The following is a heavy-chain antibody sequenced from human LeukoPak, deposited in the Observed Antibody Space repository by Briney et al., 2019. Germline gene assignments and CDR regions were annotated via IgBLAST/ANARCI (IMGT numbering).Heavy chain of an antibody. J-gene: IGHJ6*02. CDR3: AIARPQFSGGSCKYYYGVDV. V-gene: IGHV1-8*01. CDR1: GYTFTSYD. Sequence: GASVKLSCQASGYTFTSYDINWVRQATGQGLEWMGCMNPNGGNTGYAQKVQGRVTMTRHTSISTAYMEFSSLRSEDTAVYYCAIARPQFSGGSCKYYYGVDVWGEGTTVTVSS. D-gene: IGHD2-15*01. CDR2: MNPNGGNT.